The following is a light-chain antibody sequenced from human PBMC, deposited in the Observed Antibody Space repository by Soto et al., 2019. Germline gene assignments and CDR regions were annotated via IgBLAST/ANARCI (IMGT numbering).Light chain of an antibody. V-gene: IGKV1-5*03. CDR3: QQYNNDSPWT. Sequence: DIQMTQSPSTLSASVGDRVILTCRASQSIGSWLAWYQQKAGKGPKLVIYKASSLKSGVPSRFSGSGSGTEFTLTISSLQPDDFATYYCQQYNNDSPWTFGQETKVEVK. CDR1: QSIGSW. CDR2: KAS. J-gene: IGKJ1*01.